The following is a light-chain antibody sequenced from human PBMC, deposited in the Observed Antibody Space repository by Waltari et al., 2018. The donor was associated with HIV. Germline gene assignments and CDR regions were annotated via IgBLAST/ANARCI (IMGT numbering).Light chain of an antibody. J-gene: IGKJ1*01. Sequence: DIQMTQSPSSLSASVGDRVTITCRASQNISIYLSWYQQKPGKAPKVLIYAASSLQSGVPSRFSGSGSGTDFNISISSLQLEDFATYYCQQSYSTPRTFGQGTKVEIK. CDR3: QQSYSTPRT. V-gene: IGKV1-39*01. CDR2: AAS. CDR1: QNISIY.